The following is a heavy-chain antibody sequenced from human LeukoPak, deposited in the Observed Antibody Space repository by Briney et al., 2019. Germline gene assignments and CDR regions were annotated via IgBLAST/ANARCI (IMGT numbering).Heavy chain of an antibody. J-gene: IGHJ4*01. V-gene: IGHV4-38-2*02. CDR2: MIHIGRT. CDR3: AREGECADHRCHSSPLDS. CDR1: GYSISSGYY. Sequence: SETLSLTCIVSGYSISSGYYWAWIRQPPGKGLEWLGRMIHIGRTYYNPSLKSRVPISLDPPKNQFSLRWTSRPARDRPLYCGAREGECADHRCHSSPLDSWGHGTPVTVSS. D-gene: IGHD2-15*01.